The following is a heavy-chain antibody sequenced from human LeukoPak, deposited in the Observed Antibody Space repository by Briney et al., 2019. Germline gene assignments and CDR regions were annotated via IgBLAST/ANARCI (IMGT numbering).Heavy chain of an antibody. CDR2: ISAYNGNT. Sequence: ASVKVSCKASGYTFTSYDISWVRQAPGQGLEWMGWISAYNGNTNYAQKLQGRVTMTTDTSTSTAYMELRSLRSDDTAVYYCARGTDYYDSSGYSYWGQGTLVTVSS. J-gene: IGHJ4*02. CDR1: GYTFTSYD. D-gene: IGHD3-22*01. CDR3: ARGTDYYDSSGYSY. V-gene: IGHV1-18*01.